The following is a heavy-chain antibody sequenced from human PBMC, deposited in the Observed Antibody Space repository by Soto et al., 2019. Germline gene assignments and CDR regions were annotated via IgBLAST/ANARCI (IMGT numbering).Heavy chain of an antibody. J-gene: IGHJ3*02. CDR3: ARVERGTATTVVDAFDI. Sequence: SETLSLTCAVYGGFVSSGSHYWSWIRQPPGKGLEWIGEMSHSGGTHFNPSLKSRVTISVDTSKNQFSLKMSSVTAADTALYYCARVERGTATTVVDAFDIWGPGTMVTVS. CDR1: GGFVSSGSHY. CDR2: MSHSGGT. D-gene: IGHD1-1*01. V-gene: IGHV4-61*01.